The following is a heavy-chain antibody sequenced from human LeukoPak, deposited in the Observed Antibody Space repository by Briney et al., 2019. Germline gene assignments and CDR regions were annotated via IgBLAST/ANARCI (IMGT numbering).Heavy chain of an antibody. CDR1: GYTFTSYD. Sequence: GASVKVSCKASGYTFTSYDINWVRQATGQGLEWMGWMNPNSGNTGYAQKFQGRVTMTRNTSISTAYMELSSLRSEDTAVYYCARDQSSSWGWFDPWGQGTLVTVSS. CDR2: MNPNSGNT. V-gene: IGHV1-8*01. J-gene: IGHJ5*02. D-gene: IGHD6-13*01. CDR3: ARDQSSSWGWFDP.